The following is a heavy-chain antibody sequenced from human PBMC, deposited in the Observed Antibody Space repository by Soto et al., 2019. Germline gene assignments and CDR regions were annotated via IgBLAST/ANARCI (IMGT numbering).Heavy chain of an antibody. D-gene: IGHD3-22*01. CDR3: ARAMDSNSHYSRLDP. Sequence: QVQMVESGGGVVQPGRSLRLSCAAAGFTFRNYGMHWVRQAPGKGLEWVAVIWYDGSKKYYADSVKGRFTISRDQNKNTLDLQMNSLRAEDTAVYYCARAMDSNSHYSRLDPWGQGTLVIVSS. J-gene: IGHJ5*02. V-gene: IGHV3-33*01. CDR2: IWYDGSKK. CDR1: GFTFRNYG.